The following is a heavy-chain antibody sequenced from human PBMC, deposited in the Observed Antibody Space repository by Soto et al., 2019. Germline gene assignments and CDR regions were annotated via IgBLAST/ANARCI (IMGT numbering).Heavy chain of an antibody. J-gene: IGHJ4*02. CDR1: GGSISSSSYY. CDR3: ARRTAGGSSPFDY. Sequence: QLQLQESGPGLVKPSETLSLTCTVSGGSISSSSYYWGWIRQPPGKGLEWIGSIYYSGSTYYNPSLKSRVTISVHTSRNQFSLKLSSVTAADTAVYYCARRTAGGSSPFDYWGQGTLVTVSS. CDR2: IYYSGST. D-gene: IGHD2-15*01. V-gene: IGHV4-39*01.